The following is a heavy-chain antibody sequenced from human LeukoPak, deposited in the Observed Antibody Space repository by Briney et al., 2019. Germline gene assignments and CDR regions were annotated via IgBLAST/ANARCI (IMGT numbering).Heavy chain of an antibody. D-gene: IGHD3-9*01. CDR1: GYTFTGYY. V-gene: IGHV1-18*04. CDR3: ARDHSDCPGDY. J-gene: IGHJ4*02. CDR2: ISAYNGNT. Sequence: ASVKVSCKASGYTFTGYYMHWVRQAPGQGLEWMGWISAYNGNTNYAQKLQGRVTMTTDTSTSTAYMELRSLRSDDTAVYYCARDHSDCPGDYWGQGTLVTVS.